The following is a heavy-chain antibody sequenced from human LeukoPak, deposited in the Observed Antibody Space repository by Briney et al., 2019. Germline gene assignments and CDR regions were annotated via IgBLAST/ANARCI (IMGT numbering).Heavy chain of an antibody. CDR1: GYTLTELS. J-gene: IGHJ6*03. CDR3: ATGGYCSSTSCFDYYYYMDV. D-gene: IGHD2-2*01. CDR2: FDPEDGET. Sequence: GASVKVSCKVSGYTLTELSMHWVRQAPGKGIEWMGGFDPEDGETIYAQKFQGRVTMTEDTSTDTAYMELSSLRSEDTAVYYCATGGYCSSTSCFDYYYYMDVWGKGTTVTVSS. V-gene: IGHV1-24*01.